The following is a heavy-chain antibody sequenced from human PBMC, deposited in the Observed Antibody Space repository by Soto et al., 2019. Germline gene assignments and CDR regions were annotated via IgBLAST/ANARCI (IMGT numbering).Heavy chain of an antibody. CDR3: SRGGLNHGFDV. V-gene: IGHV3-74*01. J-gene: IGHJ3*01. CDR2: IDNDGTGS. D-gene: IGHD2-15*01. CDR1: GFTFRSYW. Sequence: EVQLAESGGASVQPGGSLRLSCAASGFTFRSYWMHWVRQAPGKGLVWVARIDNDGTGSIYADSVRGRFTISRDNAYNTVYLHMTSLRSDDTAVYYCSRGGLNHGFDVWGQGTMVTVSS.